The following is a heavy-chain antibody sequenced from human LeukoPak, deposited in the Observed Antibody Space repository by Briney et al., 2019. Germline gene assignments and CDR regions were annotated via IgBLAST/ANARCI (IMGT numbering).Heavy chain of an antibody. D-gene: IGHD1-26*01. Sequence: GASVKVSCKASGYTFTGYYMHWVRQAPGQGLEWTGWINPNSGGTNYAQKFQGRVTMTRDTSISTAYMELSRLRSDDTAVYYCARGGSYYPYYFDYWGQGTLVTVSS. V-gene: IGHV1-2*02. J-gene: IGHJ4*02. CDR2: INPNSGGT. CDR3: ARGGSYYPYYFDY. CDR1: GYTFTGYY.